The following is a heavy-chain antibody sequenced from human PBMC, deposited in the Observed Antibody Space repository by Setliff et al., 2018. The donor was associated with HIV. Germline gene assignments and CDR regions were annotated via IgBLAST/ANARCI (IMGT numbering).Heavy chain of an antibody. CDR1: GGSITSGSYY. V-gene: IGHV4-61*02. Sequence: SETLSLTCTVSGGSITSGSYYWSWIRQPAGKGLEWIGRFYTSGSTNCNPSLKSRVTMSVDTSKNQFSLKLSSVTAADTAVYYCARDRGSGSWFDFWGQGTLVTVSS. CDR3: ARDRGSGSWFDF. D-gene: IGHD1-26*01. CDR2: FYTSGST. J-gene: IGHJ4*02.